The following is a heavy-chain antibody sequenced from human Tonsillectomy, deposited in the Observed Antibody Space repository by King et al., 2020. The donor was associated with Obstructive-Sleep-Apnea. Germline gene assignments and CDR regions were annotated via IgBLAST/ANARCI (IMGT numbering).Heavy chain of an antibody. D-gene: IGHD3-22*01. CDR3: TRDYTMIVNTG. Sequence: VQLVESGGGLVQPGRSLRLSCTASGFTFGDYAMRWFRQAPGKGLEWVGFIRSKAYGGTTEYAASVKGRFTISRDDSKSIAYLQMNSLKTEDTAVYYCTRDYTMIVNTGWGQGTLVTVSS. J-gene: IGHJ1*01. V-gene: IGHV3-49*03. CDR1: GFTFGDYA. CDR2: IRSKAYGGTT.